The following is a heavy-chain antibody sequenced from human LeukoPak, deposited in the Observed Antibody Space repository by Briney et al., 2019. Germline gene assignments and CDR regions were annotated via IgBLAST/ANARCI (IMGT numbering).Heavy chain of an antibody. V-gene: IGHV3-9*01. J-gene: IGHJ5*02. CDR2: ISWNSGST. CDR3: VRGNFGPAQWFDP. CDR1: GFTFDDYA. D-gene: IGHD3/OR15-3a*01. Sequence: GGSLRLSCAASGFTFDDYAMHCVRQVPGKGLEWVSGISWNSGSTGYAGSVKGRFTISRDNAKNSLYLQMNSLTPDDTALYYCVRGNFGPAQWFDPWGQGTLVTASS.